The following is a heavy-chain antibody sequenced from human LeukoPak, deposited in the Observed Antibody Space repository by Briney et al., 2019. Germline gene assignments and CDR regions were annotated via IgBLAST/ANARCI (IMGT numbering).Heavy chain of an antibody. CDR3: AKVHGWGRQLGYYFDY. CDR1: GFTFSNYG. D-gene: IGHD2-15*01. Sequence: GSLRLSCEPHGFTFSNYGMHWVRQPPGKGLEWVAFISYGETEKQYADSVKGRFAISRDDSKNTLFLQMNSLRDEDTAIYYCAKVHGWGRQLGYYFDYWGQGTLVTVSS. V-gene: IGHV3-30*02. J-gene: IGHJ4*02. CDR2: ISYGETEK.